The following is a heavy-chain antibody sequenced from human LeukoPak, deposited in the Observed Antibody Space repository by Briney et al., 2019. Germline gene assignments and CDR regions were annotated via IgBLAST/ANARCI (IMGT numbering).Heavy chain of an antibody. V-gene: IGHV1-2*02. Sequence: ASVKVSCKASGYTFTGYYMYWVRQAPGQGLEWMGWINPNSGGTNYAQKFQGRVTMTRDTSISTACMELSRLRSDDTAVYYCAKSYSSGWYNKWYYFDYWGQGTLVTVSS. CDR1: GYTFTGYY. CDR3: AKSYSSGWYNKWYYFDY. CDR2: INPNSGGT. D-gene: IGHD6-19*01. J-gene: IGHJ4*02.